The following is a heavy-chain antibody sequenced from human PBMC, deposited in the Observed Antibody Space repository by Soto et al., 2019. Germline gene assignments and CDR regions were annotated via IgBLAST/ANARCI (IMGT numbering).Heavy chain of an antibody. CDR3: ARQPDLVYYYGSVSSWIDY. CDR2: IYYSGST. CDR1: GGSISSSSYY. D-gene: IGHD3-10*01. V-gene: IGHV4-39*01. J-gene: IGHJ4*02. Sequence: QLQLQESGPGLVKPSETLSLTCTVSGGSISSSSYYWGWIRQPPGKGLEWIGSIYYSGSTYYNPSLKSRVTIPVDTSKNQFSLRLSSVTAADTAVYYCARQPDLVYYYGSVSSWIDYWGQGTLVTVSS.